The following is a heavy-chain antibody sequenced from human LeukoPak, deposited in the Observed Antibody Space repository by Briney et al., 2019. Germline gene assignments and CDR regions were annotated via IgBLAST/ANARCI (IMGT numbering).Heavy chain of an antibody. Sequence: GSSVKVSCKTSGGTFNNSAISWVRQAPGQGLEWLGGIMPLFGTAGYAQKLQGRVTITKDESTRTVYLELTSLTSDDTAVYYCARDVHGGYGSGWFDPWGQGTLVSVSS. CDR2: IMPLFGTA. V-gene: IGHV1-69*05. J-gene: IGHJ5*02. CDR1: GGTFNNSA. D-gene: IGHD5-12*01. CDR3: ARDVHGGYGSGWFDP.